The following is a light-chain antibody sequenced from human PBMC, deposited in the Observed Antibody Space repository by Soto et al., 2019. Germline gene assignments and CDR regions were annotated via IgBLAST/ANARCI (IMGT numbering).Light chain of an antibody. J-gene: IGKJ1*01. CDR3: QQYGSSPRT. Sequence: EIVLTKSPGTLYLSPGERASLSCRASQSVSSSYLAWYQQKPGQAPRLLIYGASSRATGIPDRFRGSGSGTDFTLTISRLEPEDFAVYYCQQYGSSPRTFGQGTKMEIK. CDR2: GAS. V-gene: IGKV3-20*01. CDR1: QSVSSSY.